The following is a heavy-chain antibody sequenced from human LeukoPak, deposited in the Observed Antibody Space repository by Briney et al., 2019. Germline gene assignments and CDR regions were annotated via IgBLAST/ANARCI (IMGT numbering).Heavy chain of an antibody. D-gene: IGHD4-17*01. CDR2: ISYDGSNK. Sequence: GGSLRLSCAASGFIFSTYGMYWVRQAPGKGLEWVAMISYDGSNKYYADSVKGRFTISRDNAKNSLYLQMNSLRAEDTAVYYCTRDGLLTVTNDYWGQGTLVTVSS. V-gene: IGHV3-30*03. CDR3: TRDGLLTVTNDY. J-gene: IGHJ4*02. CDR1: GFIFSTYG.